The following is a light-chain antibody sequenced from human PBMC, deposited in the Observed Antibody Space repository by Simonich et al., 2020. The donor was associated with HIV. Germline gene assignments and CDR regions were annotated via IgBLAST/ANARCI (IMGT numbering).Light chain of an antibody. J-gene: IGKJ2*01. CDR2: AAS. V-gene: IGKV1-39*01. CDR3: QQSYSTLMYT. CDR1: QSISSY. Sequence: DIQMTQSPSSLSASVGDRVTVSCRASQSISSYLNWYQQKPGKAPKLLIYAASSLQRGVPSRFSGSASGTDFTLTISSLQPDDFATYYCQQSYSTLMYTFGQGTKLEIK.